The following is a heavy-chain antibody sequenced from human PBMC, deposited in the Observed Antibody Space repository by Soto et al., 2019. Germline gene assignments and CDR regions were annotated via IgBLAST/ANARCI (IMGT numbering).Heavy chain of an antibody. CDR3: ARALDTAMVTNWFDP. CDR2: IYYSGST. Sequence: SETLSLTCTVSGGSISSGDYYWSWIRQPPGKGLEWIGYIYYSGSTYYNPSLKSRVTISVDTSKNQFSLKLSSVTAADTAVHYCARALDTAMVTNWFDPWGQGTLVTVSS. J-gene: IGHJ5*02. D-gene: IGHD5-18*01. CDR1: GGSISSGDYY. V-gene: IGHV4-30-4*01.